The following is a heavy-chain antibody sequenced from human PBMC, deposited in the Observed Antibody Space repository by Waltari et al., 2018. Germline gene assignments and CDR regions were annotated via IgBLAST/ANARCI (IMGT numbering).Heavy chain of an antibody. CDR2: INHSGIT. V-gene: IGHV4-34*01. Sequence: QVQLQQWGAGLLKPSETLSLTCAVYGGSFSGYYWSWIRQPPGKGLEWIGEINHSGITHYNPSRKSRVTISVDTSKIQFSLKLSSVTAADTAVYYCARGTSVVVVAATPRRVWFDPWGQGTLVTVSS. D-gene: IGHD2-15*01. J-gene: IGHJ5*02. CDR3: ARGTSVVVVAATPRRVWFDP. CDR1: GGSFSGYY.